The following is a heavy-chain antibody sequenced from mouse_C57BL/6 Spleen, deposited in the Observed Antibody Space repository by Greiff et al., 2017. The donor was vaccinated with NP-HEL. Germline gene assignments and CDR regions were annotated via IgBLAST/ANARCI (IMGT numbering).Heavy chain of an antibody. CDR2: INPSNGGT. D-gene: IGHD1-1*01. V-gene: IGHV1-53*01. CDR1: GYTFTSYW. Sequence: VQLQQSGTELVKPGASVKLSCKASGYTFTSYWMHWVKQRPGQGLVWIGNINPSNGGTNYNEKFKSKATLTVDKSSSTAYMQLSSLTSEDSAVYYCARFKDYGSSYWYFDVWGTGTTVTVSS. J-gene: IGHJ1*03. CDR3: ARFKDYGSSYWYFDV.